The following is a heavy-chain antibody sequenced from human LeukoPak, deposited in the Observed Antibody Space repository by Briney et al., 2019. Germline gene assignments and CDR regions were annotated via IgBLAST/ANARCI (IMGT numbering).Heavy chain of an antibody. D-gene: IGHD1-26*01. CDR3: ARGGRWELPRPYSFDI. CDR1: GYTFTSYG. CDR2: ISTYNGHT. Sequence: ASVKVSCKASGYTFTSYGITWVRQAPGQGLEWMGWISTYNGHTNYAQKLQGRVTMTRDTSTTTAYMELRSLRSDDTAVYYCARGGRWELPRPYSFDIWGQGTMVTVSS. V-gene: IGHV1-18*01. J-gene: IGHJ3*02.